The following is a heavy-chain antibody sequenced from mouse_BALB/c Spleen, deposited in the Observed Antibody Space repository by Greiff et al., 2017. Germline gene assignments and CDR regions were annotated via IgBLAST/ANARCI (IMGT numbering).Heavy chain of an antibody. CDR1: GYTFTDYA. Sequence: QVQLKESGPELVRPGVSVKISCKGSGYTFTDYAMHWVKQSHAKSLEWIGVISTYYGNTNYNQKFKGKATMTVDKSSSTAYMELARLTSEDSAIYYCARLDSSGYDPTWFAYWGQGTLVTVSA. V-gene: IGHV1-67*01. D-gene: IGHD3-2*01. CDR2: ISTYYGNT. J-gene: IGHJ3*01. CDR3: ARLDSSGYDPTWFAY.